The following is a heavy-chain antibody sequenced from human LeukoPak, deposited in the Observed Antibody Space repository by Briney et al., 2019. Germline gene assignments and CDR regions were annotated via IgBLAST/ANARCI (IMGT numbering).Heavy chain of an antibody. CDR3: ARDPGTFIAQGYFDY. CDR2: ISYDGSNK. CDR1: GFTFSSYA. V-gene: IGHV3-30*04. D-gene: IGHD3-16*01. J-gene: IGHJ4*02. Sequence: GSLRLSCAASGFTFSSYAMHWVRQAPGKGLEWVAVISYDGSNKYYADSVKGRYTISRDNSKNTLYLQMNSLRAEDTAVYYCARDPGTFIAQGYFDYWGQGTLVTVSS.